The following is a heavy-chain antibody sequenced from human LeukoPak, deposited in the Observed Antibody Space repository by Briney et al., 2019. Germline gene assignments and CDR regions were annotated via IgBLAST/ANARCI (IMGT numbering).Heavy chain of an antibody. V-gene: IGHV3-7*01. CDR2: INQDGSGK. CDR1: GFTFSSYW. Sequence: GGSLRLSCAASGFTFSSYWMSWVGQAPGKGLEWVANINQDGSGKYYVDSVKGRFTISRDNAKNSLYLQMNSLRADDTAVYYCAVPAYSSAWLGNFDSWGQGTLVTVSS. D-gene: IGHD6-13*01. J-gene: IGHJ4*02. CDR3: AVPAYSSAWLGNFDS.